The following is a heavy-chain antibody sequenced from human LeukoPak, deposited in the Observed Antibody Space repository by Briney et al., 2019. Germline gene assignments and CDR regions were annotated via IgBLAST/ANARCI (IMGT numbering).Heavy chain of an antibody. CDR1: GGSISSGGYY. D-gene: IGHD3-16*01. CDR2: IYYSGST. V-gene: IGHV4-31*03. CDR3: ARAGGFFSPFGY. Sequence: SQTLSLTCTVSGGSISSGGYYWSWIRQHPGRGLEWIGYIYYSGSTYYNPSLKSRVTISVDTSKNQFSLKLSSVTAADTAVYYCARAGGFFSPFGYWGQGTLVTVSS. J-gene: IGHJ4*02.